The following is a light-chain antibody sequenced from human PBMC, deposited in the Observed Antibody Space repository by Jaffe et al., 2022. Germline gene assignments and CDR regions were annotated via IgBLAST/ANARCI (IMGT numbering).Light chain of an antibody. CDR1: QSVSSSY. CDR2: GAS. J-gene: IGKJ4*01. Sequence: EIVLTQSPGTLSLSPGERATLSCRASQSVSSSYLAWYQQKPGQAPRLVIYGASSRATGIPDRFSGSGSGTDFTLTISRLEPEDFAVYYCQQYGSSQPTFGGGTKVEIK. CDR3: QQYGSSQPT. V-gene: IGKV3-20*01.